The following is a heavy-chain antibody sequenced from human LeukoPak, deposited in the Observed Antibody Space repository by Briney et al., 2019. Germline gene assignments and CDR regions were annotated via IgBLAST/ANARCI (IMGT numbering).Heavy chain of an antibody. V-gene: IGHV4-34*01. D-gene: IGHD5-12*01. CDR2: INHSGST. CDR3: ARGGPHGRDGYNYDY. CDR1: GGSFSGYY. J-gene: IGHJ4*02. Sequence: SETLSLTCAVYGGSFSGYYWSRIRQPPGKGLEWIGEINHSGSTNYNPSLKSRVTISVDTSKNQFSLKLSSVTAADTAVYYCARGGPHGRDGYNYDYWGQGTLVTVSS.